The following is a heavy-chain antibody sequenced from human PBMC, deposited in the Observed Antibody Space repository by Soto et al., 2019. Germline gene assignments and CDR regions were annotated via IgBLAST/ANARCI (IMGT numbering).Heavy chain of an antibody. V-gene: IGHV3-74*01. Sequence: EVQLVESGGGLVQPGGSLRLSCAASGFTFSNYWMYWVRQAPGKGLVWVSRINSDGSVSSYADSVKGRLTISRDNVKNTLYLQMDRLRAEDTAVYYGARGDCVGVTCYSLAGSFYYYLDVWGKGTTVTVFS. CDR1: GFTFSNYW. CDR2: INSDGSVS. D-gene: IGHD2-15*01. J-gene: IGHJ6*03. CDR3: ARGDCVGVTCYSLAGSFYYYLDV.